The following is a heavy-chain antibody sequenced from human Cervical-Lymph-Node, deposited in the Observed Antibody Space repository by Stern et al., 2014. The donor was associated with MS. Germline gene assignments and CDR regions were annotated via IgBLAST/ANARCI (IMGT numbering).Heavy chain of an antibody. D-gene: IGHD4-17*01. J-gene: IGHJ5*02. V-gene: IGHV5-51*01. CDR3: ARRMTTVTPGFDT. CDR2: LYPGDSDT. Sequence: VQLVQSGAEVKNPGAPLKISCKGSGYRLTRHWIGWVLQMPGKGPEWMGILYPGDSDTRYSPSFQGQVTISADKSISTAYLQWSSLKASDTAMYYCARRMTTVTPGFDTWGQGTLVTVSS. CDR1: GYRLTRHW.